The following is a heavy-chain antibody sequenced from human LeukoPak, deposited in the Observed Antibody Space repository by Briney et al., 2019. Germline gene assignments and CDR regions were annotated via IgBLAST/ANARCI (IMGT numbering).Heavy chain of an antibody. J-gene: IGHJ6*02. V-gene: IGHV3-7*01. CDR3: ARGDYDFWSGYEYYYGMDV. CDR2: IKQDGSEK. CDR1: RFTFNSYA. D-gene: IGHD3-3*01. Sequence: LPGGSLRLSCAASRFTFNSYAMSWVRQAPGKGLEWVANIKQDGSEKYYVDSVKGRFTISRDNAKNSLYLQMNSLRAEDTAVYYCARGDYDFWSGYEYYYGMDVWGQGTTVTVSS.